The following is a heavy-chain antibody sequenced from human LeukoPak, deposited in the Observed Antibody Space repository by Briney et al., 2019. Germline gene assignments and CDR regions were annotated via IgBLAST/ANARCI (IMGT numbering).Heavy chain of an antibody. J-gene: IGHJ4*02. D-gene: IGHD3-22*01. CDR2: IIPILGIA. CDR1: GGTFSSYA. CDR3: AREDDYYDSSGYYYYFDY. Sequence: EASVKVSCKASGGTFSSYAISWVRQAPGQGLEWMGRIIPILGIANYAQKFQGRVTITADKSTSTAYMELSSLRSEDTAVYYCAREDDYYDSSGYYYYFDYWGQGTLVTVSS. V-gene: IGHV1-69*04.